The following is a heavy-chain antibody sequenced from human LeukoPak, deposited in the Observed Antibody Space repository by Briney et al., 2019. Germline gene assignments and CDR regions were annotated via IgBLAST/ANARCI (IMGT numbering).Heavy chain of an antibody. Sequence: PGGSLRLSCAASGFTFSTFAMIWVRQPPGKGLEWVSSIFPSGGEIHYADSVRGRFTISRDNSKNTLYLQMNSLRAEDTAVYYCAKGGDGFDYWGQGTLVTVSS. CDR2: IFPSGGEI. V-gene: IGHV3-23*01. J-gene: IGHJ4*02. CDR1: GFTFSTFA. D-gene: IGHD5-24*01. CDR3: AKGGDGFDY.